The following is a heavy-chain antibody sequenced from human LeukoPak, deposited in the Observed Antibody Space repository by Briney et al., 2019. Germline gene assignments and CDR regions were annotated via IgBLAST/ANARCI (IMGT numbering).Heavy chain of an antibody. D-gene: IGHD3-3*01. Sequence: GGSLRLSCAASGFTFSSYGMHWVRQAPGKGLEWVAFIRYDGSNKYYADSVKGRFTISRDNAKNSLYLQMNSLRAEDTAVYYCAREPFWSGYYSNLHFDYWGQGTLVTVSS. J-gene: IGHJ4*02. V-gene: IGHV3-30*02. CDR1: GFTFSSYG. CDR3: AREPFWSGYYSNLHFDY. CDR2: IRYDGSNK.